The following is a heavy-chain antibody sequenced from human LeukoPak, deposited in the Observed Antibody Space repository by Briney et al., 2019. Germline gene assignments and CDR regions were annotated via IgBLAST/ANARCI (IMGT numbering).Heavy chain of an antibody. V-gene: IGHV4-34*01. CDR2: INHSGST. CDR1: GGSFSGYY. Sequence: SETLSLTCAVYGGSFSGYYWSWIRQPPGKGLEWIGEINHSGSTNYNPSPKSRVTISVDTSKNQFFLKLSSVTAADTAVYYCARVLSSSWYYFDYWGQGTLVTVSS. CDR3: ARVLSSSWYYFDY. D-gene: IGHD6-13*01. J-gene: IGHJ4*02.